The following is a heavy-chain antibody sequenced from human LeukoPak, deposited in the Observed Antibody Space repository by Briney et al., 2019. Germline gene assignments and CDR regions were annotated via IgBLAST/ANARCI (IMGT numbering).Heavy chain of an antibody. J-gene: IGHJ6*03. CDR2: INPNSGGT. Sequence: ASVKLSCKASGYMFTGYYMQWVRQAPGQGLEWMGWINPNSGGTNYAQKFQGRVTMTRDTSISTAYMDLNRLRSDDTAVYYCARVVAVTGTPLYYMDVWGKGTTVTVSS. D-gene: IGHD6-19*01. V-gene: IGHV1-2*02. CDR1: GYMFTGYY. CDR3: ARVVAVTGTPLYYMDV.